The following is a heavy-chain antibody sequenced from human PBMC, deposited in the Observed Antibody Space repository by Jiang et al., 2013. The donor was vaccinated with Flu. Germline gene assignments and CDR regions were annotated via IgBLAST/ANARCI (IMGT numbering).Heavy chain of an antibody. D-gene: IGHD5/OR15-5a*01. CDR2: TYYRSKWYN. Sequence: SLTCAISGDSVSSNSAAWNWIRQSPSRGLEWLGRTYYRSKWYNDYAVSVKSRITINPDTSKNQFSLQLNSVTPEDTAVYYCARDQGLSPSPAKEAHNWFDPWGQGTLVTVSS. V-gene: IGHV6-1*01. CDR1: GDSVSSNSAA. J-gene: IGHJ5*02. CDR3: ARDQGLSPSPAKEAHNWFDP.